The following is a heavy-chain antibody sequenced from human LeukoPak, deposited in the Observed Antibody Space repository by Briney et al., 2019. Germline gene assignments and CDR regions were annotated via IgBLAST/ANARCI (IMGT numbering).Heavy chain of an antibody. D-gene: IGHD6-13*01. Sequence: SGTLSLTCAVSGGSISSSNWWSWVRQPPGKGLEWIGEIYHSGSTNYNPSLKSRVTISVDKSKNQFSLKLSSVTAADTAVYYCARTGIAAAGGHDYWGQGTLVTVSS. V-gene: IGHV4-4*02. J-gene: IGHJ4*02. CDR2: IYHSGST. CDR3: ARTGIAAAGGHDY. CDR1: GGSISSSNW.